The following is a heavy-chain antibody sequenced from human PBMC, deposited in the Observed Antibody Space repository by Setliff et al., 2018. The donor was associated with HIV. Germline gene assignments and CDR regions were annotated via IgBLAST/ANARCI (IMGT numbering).Heavy chain of an antibody. D-gene: IGHD3-16*02. CDR3: AREFLLGDLSFPAN. Sequence: ASVKVSCKASGYIFTNDPMNWVRQAPGQGLEWMGWVNTKTGNPTYAQDFTGRFVFSLDTSVNTAYLEISGLKIEDTAVYFCAREFLLGDLSFPANWGQGTLVPSPQ. J-gene: IGHJ4*02. CDR2: VNTKTGNP. V-gene: IGHV7-4-1*02. CDR1: GYIFTNDP.